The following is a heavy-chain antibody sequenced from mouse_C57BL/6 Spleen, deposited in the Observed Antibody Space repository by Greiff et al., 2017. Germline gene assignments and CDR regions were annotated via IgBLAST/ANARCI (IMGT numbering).Heavy chain of an antibody. CDR3: TKVYGRGY. CDR2: IDPETGGT. D-gene: IGHD1-1*01. V-gene: IGHV1-15*01. J-gene: IGHJ3*01. CDR1: GYTFTDYE. Sequence: VQLQQSGAELVRPGASVTLSCKASGYTFTDYEMHWVKQTPVHGLEWIGAIDPETGGTAYNQKFKGKAILTADKSSSTAYMELRSLTSEDSAVYYCTKVYGRGYWGQGTLVTVSA.